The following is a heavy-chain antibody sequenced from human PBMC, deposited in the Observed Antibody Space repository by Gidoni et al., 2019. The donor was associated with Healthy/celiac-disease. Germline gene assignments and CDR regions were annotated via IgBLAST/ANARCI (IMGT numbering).Heavy chain of an antibody. CDR3: ARVGEYWEYSSSPGGGY. V-gene: IGHV3-21*01. D-gene: IGHD6-13*01. CDR1: GFTFSSYS. CDR2: ISISSSYL. Sequence: EVQLVESGGGLVKPGGSLRLSCAASGFTFSSYSMNWVRQAPGKGLGWVSSISISSSYLYYADSVKGRFTISRDNAKNSLYLQMNSLRAEDTAVYYCARVGEYWEYSSSPGGGYWGQGTLVTVSS. J-gene: IGHJ4*02.